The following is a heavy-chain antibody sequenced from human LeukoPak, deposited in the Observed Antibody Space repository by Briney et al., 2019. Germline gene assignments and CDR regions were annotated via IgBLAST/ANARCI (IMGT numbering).Heavy chain of an antibody. CDR2: ISAYNGNT. CDR1: GYTFTSYG. V-gene: IGHV1-18*01. CDR3: ARLRITIFGVALIFDY. Sequence: ASVKVSCKASGYTFTSYGISWVRQAPGQGLEWMGWISAYNGNTNYAQKLQGRVTMTTGTSTSTAYMELRSLRSDDTAVYYCARLRITIFGVALIFDYWGQGTLVTVSS. D-gene: IGHD3-3*01. J-gene: IGHJ4*02.